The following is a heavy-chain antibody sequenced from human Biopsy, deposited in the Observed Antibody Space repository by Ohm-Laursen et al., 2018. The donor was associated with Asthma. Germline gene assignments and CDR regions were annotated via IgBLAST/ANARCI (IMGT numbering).Heavy chain of an antibody. CDR3: ARAVDYSHYYGIDV. Sequence: SVKVSYKTSGYTFNSAGITWVRQAPGQGLEWMGWISVYNGNTKVAQKLQDRVTMITDTFTSTAYMELRSLRSDDTAVYFCARAVDYSHYYGIDVWGQGTTVTVS. D-gene: IGHD3-10*01. V-gene: IGHV1-18*01. CDR1: GYTFNSAG. J-gene: IGHJ6*02. CDR2: ISVYNGNT.